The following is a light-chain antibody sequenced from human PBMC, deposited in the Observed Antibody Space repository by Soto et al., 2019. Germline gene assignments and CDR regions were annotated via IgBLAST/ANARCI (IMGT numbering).Light chain of an antibody. Sequence: QTVVTQEPSLSVSPGGTVTLTCGLSSGSVSPAYSPSWYQQTPGLPPRTLIYNTDTRSSGVPDRFSGSILGNKAALTITGAQADDECDYYCVLYIGSGFWVFGGGTKLTVL. V-gene: IGLV8-61*01. CDR2: NTD. CDR1: SGSVSPAYS. CDR3: VLYIGSGFWV. J-gene: IGLJ3*02.